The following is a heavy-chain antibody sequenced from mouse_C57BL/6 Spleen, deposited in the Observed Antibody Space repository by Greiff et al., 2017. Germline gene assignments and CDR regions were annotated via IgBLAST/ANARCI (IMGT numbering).Heavy chain of an antibody. CDR3: APITTVVAPYAMDY. CDR1: GYTFTSYW. D-gene: IGHD1-1*01. J-gene: IGHJ4*01. V-gene: IGHV1-74*01. CDR2: IHPSDSDT. Sequence: QVQLKQPGAELVKPGASVKVSCKASGYTFTSYWMHWVKQRPGQGLEWIGRIHPSDSDTNYNQKFKGKATLTVDKSSSTAYMQLSSLTSEDSAVYYCAPITTVVAPYAMDYWGQGTSVTVSS.